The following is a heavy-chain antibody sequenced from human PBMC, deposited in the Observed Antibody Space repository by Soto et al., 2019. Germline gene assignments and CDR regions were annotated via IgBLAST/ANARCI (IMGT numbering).Heavy chain of an antibody. J-gene: IGHJ4*02. D-gene: IGHD3-9*01. Sequence: SETLSLTCTVSGGSISSSSYYWGWIRQPPGKGLEWIGSIYYSGSTYYNPSLKSRVTISVDTSKNQFSLKLSSVTAADTAVYYCARLEGLATISYYFDDWGQGALVTVSS. V-gene: IGHV4-39*01. CDR3: ARLEGLATISYYFDD. CDR1: GGSISSSSYY. CDR2: IYYSGST.